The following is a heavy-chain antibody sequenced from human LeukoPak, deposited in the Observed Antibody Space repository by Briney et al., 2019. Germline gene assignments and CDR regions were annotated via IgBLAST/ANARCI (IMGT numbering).Heavy chain of an antibody. Sequence: GGSLRLSCAASGFTVGDNYMSWVRQAPGKGLDWVSLILRGGKTHYADSVKGRFTISRDNSKNMIFLQMNSLRVEDTAVYYCAREVRSGSQRGVFDYWGQGTLVTVSS. CDR1: GFTVGDNY. D-gene: IGHD1-26*01. CDR3: AREVRSGSQRGVFDY. CDR2: ILRGGKT. V-gene: IGHV3-53*01. J-gene: IGHJ4*02.